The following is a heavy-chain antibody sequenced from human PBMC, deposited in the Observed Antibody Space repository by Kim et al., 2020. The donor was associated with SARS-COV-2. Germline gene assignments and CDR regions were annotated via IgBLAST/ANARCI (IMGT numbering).Heavy chain of an antibody. Sequence: KFQGRVTMTRDTSTSTVYMELSSLRSEDTAVYYCARDFRPAAAPTYYFDYWGQGTLVTVSS. V-gene: IGHV1-46*01. J-gene: IGHJ4*02. CDR3: ARDFRPAAAPTYYFDY. D-gene: IGHD2-15*01.